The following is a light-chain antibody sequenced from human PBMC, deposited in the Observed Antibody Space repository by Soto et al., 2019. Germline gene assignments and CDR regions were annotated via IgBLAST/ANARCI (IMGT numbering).Light chain of an antibody. CDR2: AAS. CDR1: QGIRNN. J-gene: IGKJ2*01. V-gene: IGKV1-6*01. CDR3: LQDSSYPFT. Sequence: AIQMTQSPSSLSASVGDRVTITCRASQGIRNNLGWYQQKSGKAPKLLIYAASSLQSGVPSRFSGSGSGTDFTLNASSLQPEDFATYYCLQDSSYPFTFGQGTKLEIK.